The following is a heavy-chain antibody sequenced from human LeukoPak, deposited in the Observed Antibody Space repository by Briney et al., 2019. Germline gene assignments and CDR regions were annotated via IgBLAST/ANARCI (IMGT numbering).Heavy chain of an antibody. J-gene: IGHJ4*02. CDR2: INPRGGSA. D-gene: IGHD3-10*01. CDR1: GYTFTNFY. CDR3: ARDYHGSGSLTTFDY. V-gene: IGHV1-46*01. Sequence: ASVRVSCKASGYTFTNFYIHWVRQATGQGLEWMGIINPRGGSASSAQKFQGRVTLTRDTSTSTVYMELSSLTSQDTAVYYCARDYHGSGSLTTFDYWGQGTLVTVSS.